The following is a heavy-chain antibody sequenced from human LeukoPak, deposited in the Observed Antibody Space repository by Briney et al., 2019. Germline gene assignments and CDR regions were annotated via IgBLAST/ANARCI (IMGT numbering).Heavy chain of an antibody. CDR1: GFTFSYYT. CDR2: ISYDGSNE. V-gene: IGHV3-30-3*01. CDR3: ARVLNYYDSSGYYFSY. J-gene: IGHJ4*02. D-gene: IGHD3-22*01. Sequence: VQPGRSLRLSCAASGFTFSYYTMRWVRQAPGKGLEWVAVISYDGSNEYYADSVKGRFTISRDNSKNTLYLQMNSLRVEDTAVYYCARVLNYYDSSGYYFSYWGQGTLVTVSS.